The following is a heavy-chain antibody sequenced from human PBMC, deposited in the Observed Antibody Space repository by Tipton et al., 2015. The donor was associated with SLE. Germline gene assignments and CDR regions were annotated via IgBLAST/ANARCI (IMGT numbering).Heavy chain of an antibody. CDR3: ARERDYGDSGGWFGP. J-gene: IGHJ5*02. Sequence: TLSLTCDVSGYPISSGDFWGWIRQPPGKGREWIGSIYQSGSTYYNPSLKSQVTISVGTSKNQFSLKVTSVTAADTALYFCARERDYGDSGGWFGPWGRGTLVTVAS. D-gene: IGHD4-17*01. CDR1: GYPISSGDF. V-gene: IGHV4-38-2*01. CDR2: IYQSGST.